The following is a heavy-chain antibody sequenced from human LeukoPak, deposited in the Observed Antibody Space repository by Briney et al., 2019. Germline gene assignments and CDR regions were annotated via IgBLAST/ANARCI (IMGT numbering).Heavy chain of an antibody. D-gene: IGHD1-1*01. V-gene: IGHV1-24*01. CDR2: FDPEDGET. CDR1: VYTLSEFS. Sequence: ASVKVSCKVSVYTLSEFSMHWVRQAPGKGLECMGGFDPEDGETIYAQKFQGRVSMTEDTSTDTAYMELSSLRSEDTAVYYCVASSPQNWKAHDYWGQGTLVTVSS. J-gene: IGHJ4*02. CDR3: VASSPQNWKAHDY.